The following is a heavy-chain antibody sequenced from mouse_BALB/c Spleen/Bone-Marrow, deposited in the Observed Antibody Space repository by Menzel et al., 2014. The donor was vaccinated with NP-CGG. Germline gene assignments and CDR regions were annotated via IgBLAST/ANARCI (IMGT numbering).Heavy chain of an antibody. D-gene: IGHD2-3*01. CDR1: GFDFSGFW. CDR3: GRLGYCGVFAY. Sequence: EVKLMESGGGLVQPGGCLKLSCAASGFDFSGFWMGWVRQAPGKGLEWIGEINPDSSTINYTTSLKDRFIISRDNAKNTLYLQMSKVRSEDTALYYCGRLGYCGVFAYWGQGTLVTVSA. CDR2: INPDSSTI. J-gene: IGHJ3*01. V-gene: IGHV4-1*02.